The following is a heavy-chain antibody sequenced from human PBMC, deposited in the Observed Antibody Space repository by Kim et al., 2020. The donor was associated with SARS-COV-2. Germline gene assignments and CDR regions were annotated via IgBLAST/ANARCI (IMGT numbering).Heavy chain of an antibody. CDR2: IYSSGST. CDR3: AASGDSGGH. V-gene: IGHV4-59*13. CDR1: GVSISTYY. J-gene: IGHJ1*01. Sequence: SETLSLTCTVSGVSISTYYWSWIRQPPGKGLEWIAYIYSSGSTNNNPSLRSRVTISLDTAKNQFSLKLNSVTATATAAYYCAASGDSGGHWGLGALAADS. D-gene: IGHD4-17*01.